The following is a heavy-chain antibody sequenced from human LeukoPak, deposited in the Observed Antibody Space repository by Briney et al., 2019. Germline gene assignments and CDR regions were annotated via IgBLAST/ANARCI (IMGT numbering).Heavy chain of an antibody. CDR2: IHRDGGEK. J-gene: IGHJ3*02. CDR3: ARVDILTSYPQRQAAFDI. Sequence: GGSLRLSCAASGFTFSSYWMSWVRQAPGKGLEWVANIHRDGGEKYYVDSVKGRFAVSRDNAKNSLSLQMESLRAEDTAVYYCARVDILTSYPQRQAAFDIWGQGTMFTVSS. D-gene: IGHD3-9*01. V-gene: IGHV3-7*03. CDR1: GFTFSSYW.